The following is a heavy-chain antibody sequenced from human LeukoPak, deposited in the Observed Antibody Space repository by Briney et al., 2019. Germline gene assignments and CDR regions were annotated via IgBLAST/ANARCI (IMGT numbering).Heavy chain of an antibody. CDR2: ISSSGSPI. CDR1: GFTLSSYE. Sequence: GGSLRLSCAASGFTLSSYEMNWVGQAPGKGVEGVSYISSSGSPIYYADSVKGRFTISRDNAKNSLYLQMNRLRAEDTAVYYCARDHSGLLWFGELSFPDAFDIWGQGTMVTVSS. J-gene: IGHJ3*02. CDR3: ARDHSGLLWFGELSFPDAFDI. V-gene: IGHV3-48*03. D-gene: IGHD3-10*01.